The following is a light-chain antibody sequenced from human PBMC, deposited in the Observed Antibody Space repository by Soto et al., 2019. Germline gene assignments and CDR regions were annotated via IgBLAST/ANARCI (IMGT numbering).Light chain of an antibody. CDR3: QQYNNWPPT. CDR1: QSVSSN. Sequence: EIVMTQSPATLPVSPGERATLSCRASQSVSSNLAWYQQKPGQAPRLLIYGASTRATGIPARFSGSGSGTEFTLTISSLQSEDFAVYYCQQYNNWPPTFGQGTKLEIK. V-gene: IGKV3-15*01. CDR2: GAS. J-gene: IGKJ2*01.